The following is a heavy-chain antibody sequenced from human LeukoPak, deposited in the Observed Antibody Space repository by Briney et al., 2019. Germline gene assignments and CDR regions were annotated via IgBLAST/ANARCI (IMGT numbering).Heavy chain of an antibody. D-gene: IGHD1-1*01. Sequence: GGSLRLSCAASGFTFSSYEMNWVRQAPGKGLEWVSCISRSGSTICYADSVKGRFTISRDNAKNSLYLQMNSLRAEDTAVYYCARGGTTFEHWGQGTLVTVSS. CDR2: ISRSGSTI. CDR3: ARGGTTFEH. V-gene: IGHV3-48*03. J-gene: IGHJ4*02. CDR1: GFTFSSYE.